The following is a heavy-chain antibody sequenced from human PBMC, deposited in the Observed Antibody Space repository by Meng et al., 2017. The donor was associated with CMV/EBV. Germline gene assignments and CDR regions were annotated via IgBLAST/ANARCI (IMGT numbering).Heavy chain of an antibody. CDR1: GGSISSSSYY. D-gene: IGHD3-3*01. J-gene: IGHJ4*02. CDR2: IYYSGST. V-gene: IGHV4-39*07. Sequence: SETLSLTCTVSGGSISSSSYYWVWIRQPPGKGLEWIGSIYYSGSTYYNPSLKSRVTISVDTSKNQFSLKLSSVTAADTAVYYCASSVKHITIFGVAKTNLNFDYWGQGTLVTVSS. CDR3: ASSVKHITIFGVAKTNLNFDY.